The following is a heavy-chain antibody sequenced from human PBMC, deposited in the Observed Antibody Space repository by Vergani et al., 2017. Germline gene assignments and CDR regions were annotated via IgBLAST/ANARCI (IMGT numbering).Heavy chain of an antibody. D-gene: IGHD3-3*01. J-gene: IGHJ6*04. CDR1: GGSISSASYY. CDR2: IYTSGST. Sequence: QVQLQESGPGLVKPSQTLSLTCTVSGGSISSASYYWSWIRQPAGKGLDGIGRIYTSGSTNYNPSLKSRVTISVDTSKNQFSLKLSSVTAADTAVDYGARVHGIFGVVIVDVWGKGTTVTVSS. V-gene: IGHV4-61*02. CDR3: ARVHGIFGVVIVDV.